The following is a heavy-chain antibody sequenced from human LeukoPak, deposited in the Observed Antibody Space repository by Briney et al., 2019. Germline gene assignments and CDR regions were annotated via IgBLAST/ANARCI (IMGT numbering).Heavy chain of an antibody. CDR1: GYTFTSYG. Sequence: ASVKVSCKASGYTFTSYGISWVRQAPGQGLEWMGWISAYNGNTNYAQKLQGRVTMTTDTSTSTAYMELRSLRSDDTAVYYCARDQEYYYGSGSYNPNWFDPWGQGTLVTVS. V-gene: IGHV1-18*04. J-gene: IGHJ5*02. D-gene: IGHD3-10*01. CDR2: ISAYNGNT. CDR3: ARDQEYYYGSGSYNPNWFDP.